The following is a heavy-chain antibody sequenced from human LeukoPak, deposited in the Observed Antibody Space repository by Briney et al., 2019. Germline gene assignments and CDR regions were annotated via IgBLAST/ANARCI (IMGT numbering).Heavy chain of an antibody. V-gene: IGHV5-51*01. CDR2: IYPGDSDT. D-gene: IGHD2-2*01. Sequence: GESLKISCKGAGYSFTSYWIGWVRQMPGKGLERMGIIYPGDSDTRYSPSFQGQVTISADKSISTAYLQWSSLRASDTTMYYCARHQLGTSCYVCGEDYWGQGTLVTISS. J-gene: IGHJ4*02. CDR1: GYSFTSYW. CDR3: ARHQLGTSCYVCGEDY.